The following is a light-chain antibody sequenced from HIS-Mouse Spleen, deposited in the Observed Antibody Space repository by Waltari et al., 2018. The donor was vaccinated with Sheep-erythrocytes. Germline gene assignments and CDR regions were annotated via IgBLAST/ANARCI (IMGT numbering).Light chain of an antibody. Sequence: QSALTQPPSASGSPGQSVTISWYQQHPGKAPKLMIYEVSKRPSGVPDRFSGSKSGNTSSLTVSGLQAEDEADYYCISYAGSNNWVFGGGTKLTVL. CDR2: EVS. J-gene: IGLJ3*02. V-gene: IGLV2-8*01. CDR3: ISYAGSNNWV.